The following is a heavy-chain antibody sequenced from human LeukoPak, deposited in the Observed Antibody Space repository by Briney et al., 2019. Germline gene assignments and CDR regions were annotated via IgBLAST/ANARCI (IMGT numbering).Heavy chain of an antibody. CDR1: GLTFSSYS. Sequence: GGSLRLSCAASGLTFSSYSINWGRQAPGKGLGWVSSISGSSRRIYYADSVKGRFTISRDNSKNTLHLQMTSLRAEDTAVYYCASVLNRDIKDAFDIWGQGTMVTVSS. D-gene: IGHD2/OR15-2a*01. V-gene: IGHV3-21*01. CDR3: ASVLNRDIKDAFDI. J-gene: IGHJ3*02. CDR2: ISGSSRRI.